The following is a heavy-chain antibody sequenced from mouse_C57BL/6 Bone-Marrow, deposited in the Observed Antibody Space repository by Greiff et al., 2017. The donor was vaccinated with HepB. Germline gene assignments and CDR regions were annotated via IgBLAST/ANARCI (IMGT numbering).Heavy chain of an antibody. CDR3: ARDADGYYVAMDY. CDR1: GFTFSDFY. Sequence: EVNLVESGGGLVQSGRSLRLSCATSGFTFSDFYMEWVRQAPGKGLEWIAASRNKANDYTTEYSASVKGRFIVSRDTSQSILYLQMNALRAEDTAIYYCARDADGYYVAMDYWGQGTSVTVSS. D-gene: IGHD2-3*01. V-gene: IGHV7-1*01. CDR2: SRNKANDYTT. J-gene: IGHJ4*01.